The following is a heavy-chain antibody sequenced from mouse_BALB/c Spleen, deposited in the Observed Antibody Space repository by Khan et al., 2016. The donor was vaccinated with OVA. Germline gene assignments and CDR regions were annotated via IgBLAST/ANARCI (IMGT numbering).Heavy chain of an antibody. CDR3: AREVYGNYAWFAY. CDR2: ISSGGTT. J-gene: IGHJ3*01. D-gene: IGHD2-1*01. CDR1: GFTFSSYA. V-gene: IGHV5-6-5*01. Sequence: EVQLVESGGGLVMPGGSLKLSCAASGFTFSSYAMSWVRQTPEKRLEWVASISSGGTTYFPDSVRGRFTISRDNGRNILYLQMSSLRSEDTAMYYCAREVYGNYAWFAYWGQGTLVTGSA.